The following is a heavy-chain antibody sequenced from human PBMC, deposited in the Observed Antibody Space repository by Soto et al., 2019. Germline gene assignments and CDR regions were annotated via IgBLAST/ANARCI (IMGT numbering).Heavy chain of an antibody. CDR3: AKAGYCSSTSCSKTNWFDP. Sequence: GGSLRLSCAASGFTFSSYAMSWVRQAPGKGLEWVSAISGSGGSTYYADSVKGRFTISRDNSKNTLYLQMNSLRAEDTAVYYCAKAGYCSSTSCSKTNWFDPWGQGTLVTVSS. V-gene: IGHV3-23*01. D-gene: IGHD2-2*01. J-gene: IGHJ5*02. CDR1: GFTFSSYA. CDR2: ISGSGGST.